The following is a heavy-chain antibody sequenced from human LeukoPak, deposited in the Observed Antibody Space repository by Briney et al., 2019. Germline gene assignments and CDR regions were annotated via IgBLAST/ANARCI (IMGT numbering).Heavy chain of an antibody. CDR3: ARGVRFLEWFWFDP. CDR1: GFTFSSYW. Sequence: PGGSLRLSCAASGFTFSSYWMSWVRQAPGKGLEWVANIKQDGSEKYYVDSVKGRFTISRANAKNSLYLQMNSLRAEDTAVYYCARGVRFLEWFWFDPWGQGTLVTVSS. CDR2: IKQDGSEK. D-gene: IGHD3-3*01. J-gene: IGHJ5*02. V-gene: IGHV3-7*01.